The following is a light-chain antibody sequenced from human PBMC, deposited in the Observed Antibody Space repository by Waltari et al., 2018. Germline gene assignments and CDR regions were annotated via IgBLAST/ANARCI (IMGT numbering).Light chain of an antibody. J-gene: IGKJ1*01. V-gene: IGKV2-28*01. CDR2: LGS. CDR3: MQSLQTLWT. Sequence: DIVVTQSPLSLPVTPGEPASISCRSSQSLLHRNGNNYLDGYLQKPGHSPQLLIYLGSNRASGVPDRFSGSGSGTDFTLRISRVEAEDVGVYYCMQSLQTLWTFGPGTKVEIK. CDR1: QSLLHRNGNNY.